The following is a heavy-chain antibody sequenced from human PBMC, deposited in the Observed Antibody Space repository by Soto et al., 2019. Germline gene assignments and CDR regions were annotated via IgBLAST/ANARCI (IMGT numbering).Heavy chain of an antibody. CDR3: VRDQLTLPADDFFYGVDV. CDR1: GFTFSMYW. D-gene: IGHD1-20*01. V-gene: IGHV3-7*03. CDR2: IKQDGGEK. Sequence: EVQLVESGGGSVQPGESLRLSCLASGFTFSMYWMSWVRQAPGKGLEWVARIKQDGGEKYYVDSVKGRFTVSRDNAKNSLYLQLHSLSADDAGIYYCVRDQLTLPADDFFYGVDVWGQGTTVTVSS. J-gene: IGHJ6*02.